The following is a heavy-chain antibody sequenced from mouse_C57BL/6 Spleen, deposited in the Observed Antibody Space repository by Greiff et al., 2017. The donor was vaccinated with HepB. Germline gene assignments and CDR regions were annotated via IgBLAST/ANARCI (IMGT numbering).Heavy chain of an antibody. Sequence: VQLQQSGAELVRPGASVKLSCKASGYTFTDYYINWVKQRPGQGLEWIARIYPGSGNTYYNEKFKGKATLTAEKSSSTAYMQLSSLTSEDSAVYFCARQVADYWGQGTTLTVSS. J-gene: IGHJ2*01. CDR3: ARQVADY. CDR1: GYTFTDYY. V-gene: IGHV1-76*01. CDR2: IYPGSGNT. D-gene: IGHD1-1*01.